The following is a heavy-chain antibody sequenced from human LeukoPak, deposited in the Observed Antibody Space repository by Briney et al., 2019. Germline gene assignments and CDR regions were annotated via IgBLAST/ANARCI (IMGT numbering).Heavy chain of an antibody. CDR2: ISAYNGNT. V-gene: IGHV1-18*01. D-gene: IGHD3-3*01. CDR3: ARAGTIFGVVITKSAFDY. CDR1: GYTFTSYG. Sequence: ASVKVSCKASGYTFTSYGISWVRQAPGQGLEWMGWISAYNGNTNYAQKLQGRVTMTTDTSTSTAYMELSSLRSEDTAVYYCARAGTIFGVVITKSAFDYWGQGTLVTVSS. J-gene: IGHJ4*02.